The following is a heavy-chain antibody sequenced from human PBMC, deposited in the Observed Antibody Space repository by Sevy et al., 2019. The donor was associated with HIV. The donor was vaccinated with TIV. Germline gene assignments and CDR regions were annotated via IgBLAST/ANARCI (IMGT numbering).Heavy chain of an antibody. CDR2: ISGSGGST. Sequence: GGSLRLSCAASGFTFSSYAMSWVRQAPGKGLEWVSAISGSGGSTYYADSVKGRFTISRDNSKNRLYLQMNSLRAEDTAVYYCAKETNPYSSSWYDYWGQGTLVTVSS. V-gene: IGHV3-23*01. J-gene: IGHJ4*02. CDR3: AKETNPYSSSWYDY. D-gene: IGHD6-13*01. CDR1: GFTFSSYA.